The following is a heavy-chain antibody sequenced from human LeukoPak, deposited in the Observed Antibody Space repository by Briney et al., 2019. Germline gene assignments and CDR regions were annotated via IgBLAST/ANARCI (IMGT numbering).Heavy chain of an antibody. D-gene: IGHD3-22*01. J-gene: IGHJ4*02. CDR3: ARASPDDSSGTYFDY. V-gene: IGHV4-30-2*01. Sequence: SETLSLTCAVSGGSISSGGYSWSWIRQPPGKGLEWIGYIYHSGSTYYNPSLKSRVTISVDRSKNQFSLKLSSVTAADTAVYYCARASPDDSSGTYFDYWGQGTLVTVSS. CDR1: GGSISSGGYS. CDR2: IYHSGST.